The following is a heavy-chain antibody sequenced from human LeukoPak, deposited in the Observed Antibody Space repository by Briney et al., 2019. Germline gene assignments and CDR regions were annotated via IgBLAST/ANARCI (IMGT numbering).Heavy chain of an antibody. J-gene: IGHJ3*02. V-gene: IGHV3-21*01. Sequence: PGGSLRLSCAASGFTFSSYSMNWVRQAPGKGLEWVSCISSSSSYIYYADSVKGRFTISRDNAKNSLYLQMNSLRAEDTAVYYCARDRGDGYYEVAFDIWGQGTMVTVSS. CDR1: GFTFSSYS. CDR3: ARDRGDGYYEVAFDI. CDR2: ISSSSSYI. D-gene: IGHD3-3*01.